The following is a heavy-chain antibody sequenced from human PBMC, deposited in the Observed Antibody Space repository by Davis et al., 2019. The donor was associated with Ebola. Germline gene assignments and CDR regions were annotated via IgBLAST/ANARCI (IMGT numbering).Heavy chain of an antibody. D-gene: IGHD3-10*01. CDR2: LGLSADT. J-gene: IGHJ4*02. CDR3: AKEKVSGSSYYIDS. CDR1: GFVFSSYV. V-gene: IGHV3-23*01. Sequence: GGSLRLSCAASGFVFSSYVMSWVRRAPGKGLEWVSTLGLSADTYYADSVRGRFTISRDNSKNTLFLQMNSLRAEDTAVYYCAKEKVSGSSYYIDSWGQGTLVTVSS.